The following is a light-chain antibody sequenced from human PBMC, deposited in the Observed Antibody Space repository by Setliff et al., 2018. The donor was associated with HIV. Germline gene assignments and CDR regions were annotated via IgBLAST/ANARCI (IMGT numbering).Light chain of an antibody. CDR3: WSYAGSSWV. Sequence: QSVLTQPRSVSGSPGQSVAISCTGTSSDVGAYNYVSWYQQHPGKAPKLMIYDVTNRLSGVPDRFSGSKSGNTASLTISGLQADDEADYYCWSYAGSSWVFGTGTKVTVL. CDR2: DVT. J-gene: IGLJ1*01. V-gene: IGLV2-11*01. CDR1: SSDVGAYNY.